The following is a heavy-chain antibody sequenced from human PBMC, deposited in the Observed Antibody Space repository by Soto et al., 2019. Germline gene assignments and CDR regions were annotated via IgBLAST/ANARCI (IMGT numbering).Heavy chain of an antibody. V-gene: IGHV4-4*07. CDR2: IYTSGST. D-gene: IGHD3-9*01. Sequence: PSETRSRTWTVSGGSISSYCWSWIRQPAGKGLEWIGRIYTSGSTNYNPSLKSRVTMSVDTSKNQFSLKLSSVTAADTAVYYCARALDSRHYYYYYGMDVWGQGTTVTVSS. J-gene: IGHJ6*02. CDR3: ARALDSRHYYYYYGMDV. CDR1: GGSISSYC.